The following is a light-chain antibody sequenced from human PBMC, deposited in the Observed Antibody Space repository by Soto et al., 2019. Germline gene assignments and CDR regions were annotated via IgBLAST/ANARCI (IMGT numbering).Light chain of an antibody. J-gene: IGKJ1*01. CDR2: QVS. Sequence: DAVLTQSPLSLPVTLGQPAAISCRSSQSLVYSNGNAYWIWFQQRPGQSPRRLIYQVSTRDAGVPDRFSGSGSGTYFTLTISRVEAEDVGLYYCMQGTHWPWTFGQGTKVEIK. CDR1: QSLVYSNGNAY. V-gene: IGKV2-30*01. CDR3: MQGTHWPWT.